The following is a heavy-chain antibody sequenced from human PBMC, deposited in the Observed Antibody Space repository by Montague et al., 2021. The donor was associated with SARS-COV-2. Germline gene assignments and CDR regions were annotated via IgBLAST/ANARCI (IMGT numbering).Heavy chain of an antibody. D-gene: IGHD6-13*01. CDR2: IFYTGST. CDR3: ARQAAGPYFYYGVDV. V-gene: IGHV4-59*12. CDR1: GDSITTYY. J-gene: IGHJ6*02. Sequence: SETLSLTCTVSGDSITTYYWNWIRQPPGKGLEWLGSIFYTGSTSYNPSLKSRVTISLATSTNQFFLKVTSVTAADTAVYYCARQAAGPYFYYGVDVWGQGTMVTVSS.